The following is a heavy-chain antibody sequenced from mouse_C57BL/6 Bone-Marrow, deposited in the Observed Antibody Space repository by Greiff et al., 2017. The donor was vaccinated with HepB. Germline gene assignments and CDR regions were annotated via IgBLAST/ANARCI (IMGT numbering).Heavy chain of an antibody. CDR1: GYSITSGYY. CDR2: ISYDGSN. V-gene: IGHV3-6*01. J-gene: IGHJ4*01. Sequence: EVQLQESGPGLVKPSQSLSLTCSVTGYSITSGYYWNWIRQFPGNKLEWMGYISYDGSNNYNPSLKNRISITRDTSKNQFFLKLNSVTTEDTATYYCARAITTVVAYYYAMDYWGQGTSVTVSS. D-gene: IGHD1-1*01. CDR3: ARAITTVVAYYYAMDY.